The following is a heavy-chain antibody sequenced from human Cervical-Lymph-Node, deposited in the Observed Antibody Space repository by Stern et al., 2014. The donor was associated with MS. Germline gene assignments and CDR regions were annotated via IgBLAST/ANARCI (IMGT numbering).Heavy chain of an antibody. Sequence: QVQLVQSGAEVKKPGSSVKVSCKASGGTFNTNVISWVRQAPGQGLEWMGGIIPIFGTALYAQKFQGRVTITANESTRPVYMELSSLRSEDTAVYYWARAAYSTSSYNYWGQGTLVIVSS. V-gene: IGHV1-69*01. J-gene: IGHJ4*02. CDR1: GGTFNTNV. CDR3: ARAAYSTSSYNY. CDR2: IIPIFGTA. D-gene: IGHD6-6*01.